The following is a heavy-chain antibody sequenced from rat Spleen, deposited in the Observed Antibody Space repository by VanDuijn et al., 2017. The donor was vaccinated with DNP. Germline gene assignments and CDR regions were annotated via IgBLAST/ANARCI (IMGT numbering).Heavy chain of an antibody. CDR3: ARGVYATYYYRNWYFDF. J-gene: IGHJ1*01. Sequence: EVQLQASGPGLVKPSQSLSLTCSVTGYSITSNYWAWIRKFPGNKMEWMGYINYSGGTGLNPSLKSRISITRDTSKNQFFLHLNSVTAEDTATYYCARGVYATYYYRNWYFDFWGPGTMVTVSS. D-gene: IGHD1-6*01. V-gene: IGHV3-1*01. CDR1: GYSITSNY. CDR2: INYSGGT.